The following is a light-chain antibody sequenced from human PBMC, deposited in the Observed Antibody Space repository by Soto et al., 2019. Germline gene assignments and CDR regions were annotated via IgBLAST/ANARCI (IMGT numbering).Light chain of an antibody. CDR1: QSIRSY. V-gene: IGKV1-39*01. J-gene: IGKJ3*01. CDR3: QQSNSDPLT. CDR2: ATS. Sequence: DIQMTQSPSSLSASVGDRVTITCRASQSIRSYLNWYQQKPGKAPKLLIYATSSLQSGVPSRFSGSGSGTDFTLSISSLQPEDFATYYCQQSNSDPLTFGPGTKVDIK.